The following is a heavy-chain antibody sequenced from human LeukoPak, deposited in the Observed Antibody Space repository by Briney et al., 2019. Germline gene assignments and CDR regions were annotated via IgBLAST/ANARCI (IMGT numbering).Heavy chain of an antibody. J-gene: IGHJ5*02. D-gene: IGHD3-10*01. V-gene: IGHV3-66*01. CDR2: IYSGGST. CDR3: AREAGSDLEFGES. CDR1: GFTVSSNY. Sequence: PGGSLRLSCAASGFTVSSNYMSWVRQAPGKGLEWVSVIYSGGSTYYADSVKGRFTISRDNSKNTLYLQMNSLRAEDTAVYYCAREAGSDLEFGESWGQGTLVTVSS.